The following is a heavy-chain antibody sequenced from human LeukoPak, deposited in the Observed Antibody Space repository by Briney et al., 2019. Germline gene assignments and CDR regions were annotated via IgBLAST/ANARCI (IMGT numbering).Heavy chain of an antibody. CDR2: ITSTSSYM. Sequence: GGSLRLSCAASGFTFSNYNMNWVRHAPGKGLEWVSSITSTSSYMYYADSVKGRFTISRDNAKNSLYLQMNSLRAEDTAVYYCARDCGGDCYLDYWGQGTLVTVSS. D-gene: IGHD2-21*02. CDR1: GFTFSNYN. CDR3: ARDCGGDCYLDY. J-gene: IGHJ4*02. V-gene: IGHV3-21*06.